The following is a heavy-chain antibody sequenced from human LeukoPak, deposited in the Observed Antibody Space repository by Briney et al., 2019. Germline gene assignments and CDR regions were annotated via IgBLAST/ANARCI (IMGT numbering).Heavy chain of an antibody. J-gene: IGHJ4*02. V-gene: IGHV1-2*02. CDR3: ARAPQYSSAWPSSHVDY. CDR2: INPRTGGT. Sequence: ASVKVSCKASGYTFTDYYVHWVRQAPGQGLEWMGWINPRTGGTNYAQRFQGRVTMTRDTSIRTAYLELSRLRFDDTAVYFCARAPQYSSAWPSSHVDYWGQGTLVTVSS. D-gene: IGHD6-19*01. CDR1: GYTFTDYY.